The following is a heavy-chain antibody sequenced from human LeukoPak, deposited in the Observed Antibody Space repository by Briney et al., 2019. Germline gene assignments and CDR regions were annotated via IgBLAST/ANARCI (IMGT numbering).Heavy chain of an antibody. CDR1: GGSISSYY. V-gene: IGHV4-59*08. J-gene: IGHJ3*02. CDR3: ARHFFVGAEDAFDI. CDR2: IYYSGST. D-gene: IGHD2/OR15-2a*01. Sequence: SETLSLTCTVSGGSISSYYWSWIGQPPGKGLEWIGYIYYSGSTKCDPSLKSRVTISVDTSKNQFSLKLSSVTAADTAVYYCARHFFVGAEDAFDIWGQGTMVTVSS.